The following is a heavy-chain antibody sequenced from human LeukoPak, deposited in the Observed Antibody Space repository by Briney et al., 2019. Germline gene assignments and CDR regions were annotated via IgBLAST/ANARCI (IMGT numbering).Heavy chain of an antibody. D-gene: IGHD1-26*01. Sequence: TASETLSLTCTVSGGSINSSSYYWGWIRQPAGKGLEWIGRIYTSGSTNYNSSLESRLTISVDTSKNQFSLKLSSVTAADTAVYYCARAEWELDDAFDIWGQGTMVTVSS. CDR3: ARAEWELDDAFDI. CDR1: GGSINSSSYY. CDR2: IYTSGST. V-gene: IGHV4-61*02. J-gene: IGHJ3*02.